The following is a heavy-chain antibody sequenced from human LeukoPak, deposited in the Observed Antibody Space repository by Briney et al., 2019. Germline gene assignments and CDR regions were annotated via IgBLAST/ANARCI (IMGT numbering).Heavy chain of an antibody. CDR3: VRGGFTGTSCPYFDY. CDR1: GFTFRSYW. CDR2: INSDGSST. D-gene: IGHD2-2*01. J-gene: IGHJ4*02. Sequence: GGSLRLSCEASGFTFRSYWMHWVRQAPGKGLVWVARINSDGSSTNYANSVKGRFTISRDNAKNTLYLQMSSLRAEDTAVYYCVRGGFTGTSCPYFDYWGQGTLVAVSS. V-gene: IGHV3-74*01.